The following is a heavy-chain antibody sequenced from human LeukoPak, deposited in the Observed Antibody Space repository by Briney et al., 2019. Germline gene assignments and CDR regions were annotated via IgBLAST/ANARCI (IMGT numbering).Heavy chain of an antibody. D-gene: IGHD5-24*01. CDR2: ISSSSSTI. CDR1: GFTFSSYS. J-gene: IGHJ4*02. V-gene: IGHV3-48*04. Sequence: GGSLRLSCAASGFTFSSYSMNWVRQAPGKGLEWVSYISSSSSTIYYADSVKGRFTISRDNAKNSLYLQMNSLRAEDTAVYYCARDARWLQPKCYFDYWGQGTLVTVSS. CDR3: ARDARWLQPKCYFDY.